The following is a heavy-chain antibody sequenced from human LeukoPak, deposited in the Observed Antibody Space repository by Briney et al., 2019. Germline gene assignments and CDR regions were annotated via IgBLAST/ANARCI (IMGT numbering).Heavy chain of an antibody. Sequence: GGSLRLSCAAPGFTFSNYDMSWVRRAPGKGLEWVSGISGTDGSTSYVDSVKGRFTISRDNSKNTLYLQMNSLRAEDTAVYYCVRRMRSGSCFDYWGQGTLLTVSS. CDR1: GFTFSNYD. CDR2: ISGTDGST. D-gene: IGHD3-3*01. CDR3: VRRMRSGSCFDY. V-gene: IGHV3-23*01. J-gene: IGHJ4*02.